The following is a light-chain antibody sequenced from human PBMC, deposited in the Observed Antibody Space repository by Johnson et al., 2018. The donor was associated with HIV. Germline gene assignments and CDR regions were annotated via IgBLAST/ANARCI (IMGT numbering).Light chain of an antibody. V-gene: IGLV1-51*01. CDR2: DNH. J-gene: IGLJ1*01. CDR1: SSNIGNND. CDR3: GTWDTSLSAGGV. Sequence: QSVLTQPPSVSAAPGQKVTISCSGSSSNIGNNDVSWYQQLPGTAPKLLIYDNHKRPSGIPDRFSGSKSGTSATLGITGLQTRAEADYYCGTWDTSLSAGGVFGTGTKVTVL.